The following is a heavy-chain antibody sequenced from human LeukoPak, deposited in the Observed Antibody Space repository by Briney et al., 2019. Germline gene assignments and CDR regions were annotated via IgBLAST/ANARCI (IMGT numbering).Heavy chain of an antibody. CDR2: INHSGST. Sequence: PSETLSLTCAVYGGSFSGYYWSWIRQPPGKGLEWIGEINHSGSTNYNPSLKSRVTISVDTSKNQFSLKLSSVTAADTAVYYCARRTMVRGVTDYWGQGTLVTVSS. CDR3: ARRTMVRGVTDY. CDR1: GGSFSGYY. D-gene: IGHD3-10*01. J-gene: IGHJ4*02. V-gene: IGHV4-34*01.